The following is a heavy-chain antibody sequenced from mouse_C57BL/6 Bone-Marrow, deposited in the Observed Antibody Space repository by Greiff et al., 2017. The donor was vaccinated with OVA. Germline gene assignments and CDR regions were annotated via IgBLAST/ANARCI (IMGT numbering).Heavy chain of an antibody. V-gene: IGHV14-4*01. CDR1: GFNINDAY. J-gene: IGHJ2*01. CDR3: TTSHFDY. CDR2: IDPENGDT. Sequence: EVQLVESGAELVRPGASVKLSCTASGFNINDAYMHWVKQRPEQGLEWIGWIDPENGDTEYASKFQGKATITADTSSNTAYLQLSSLTSEDTAVYYCTTSHFDYWGQGTTLTVSS.